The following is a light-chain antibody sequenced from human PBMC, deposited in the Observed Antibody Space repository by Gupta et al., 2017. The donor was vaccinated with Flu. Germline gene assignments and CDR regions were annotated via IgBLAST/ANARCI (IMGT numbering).Light chain of an antibody. CDR3: QQYNSYPWT. Sequence: DIQMTQSPSTLSASVGDKVAITCRATQSISGRLVWYQQRPGKAPTVLIYEASTLEKGVPSRFSGSGSGTDFTLTITSLHPEDSATYYCQQYNSYPWTFGQGTRVEIK. J-gene: IGKJ1*01. CDR1: QSISGR. CDR2: EAS. V-gene: IGKV1-5*03.